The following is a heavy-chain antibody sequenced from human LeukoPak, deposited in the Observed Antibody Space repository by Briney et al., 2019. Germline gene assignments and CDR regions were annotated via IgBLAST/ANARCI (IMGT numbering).Heavy chain of an antibody. V-gene: IGHV1-46*03. CDR3: VRNGSSDYGDY. Sequence: GASVKVSFKSSGYTLNIYSMQWVRQAPGQGLEWMGIINPSGGSTRYGQKFQGRVTMTRDTSTSTVYMELRSLRSEDTAVYYCVRNGSSDYGDYWGQGTLVTVSS. D-gene: IGHD2-2*01. CDR1: GYTLNIYS. CDR2: INPSGGST. J-gene: IGHJ4*02.